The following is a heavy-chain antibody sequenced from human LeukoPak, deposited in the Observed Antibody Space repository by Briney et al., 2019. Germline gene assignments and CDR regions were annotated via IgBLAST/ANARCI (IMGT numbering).Heavy chain of an antibody. CDR3: ARAGWSSSWYKSSGYFDY. J-gene: IGHJ4*02. CDR2: IYYSGST. V-gene: IGHV4-59*01. Sequence: PSETLSLTCTVSGGSISSYYWSWIRQPPGKGLEWIGYIYYSGSTNCNPSLKSRVTISVDTSKNQFSLKLSSVTAADTAVYYCARAGWSSSWYKSSGYFDYWGQGTLVTVSS. CDR1: GGSISSYY. D-gene: IGHD6-13*01.